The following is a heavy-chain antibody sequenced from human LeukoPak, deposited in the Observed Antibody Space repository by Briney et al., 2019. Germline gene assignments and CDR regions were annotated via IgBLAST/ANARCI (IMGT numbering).Heavy chain of an antibody. CDR2: ISSSSSYI. V-gene: IGHV3-21*01. J-gene: IGHJ4*02. CDR1: GFTFSSYS. CDR3: ARDKAGGFDY. Sequence: GGSLRPSCAASGFTFSSYSMNWVRQAPGKGLEWVSSISSSSSYIYYADSVKGRFTISRDNAKKSLYLQMNSLRAEDTAVYYCARDKAGGFDYWGQGTLVTVSS.